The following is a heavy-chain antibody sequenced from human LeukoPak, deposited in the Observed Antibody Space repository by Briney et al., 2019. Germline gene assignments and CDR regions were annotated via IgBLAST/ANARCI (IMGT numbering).Heavy chain of an antibody. CDR2: IYYSGST. CDR1: GGSISSGDYY. D-gene: IGHD1-7*01. CDR3: ARGRVETQTTDP. V-gene: IGHV4-30-4*08. J-gene: IGHJ5*02. Sequence: PSQTLSLTCTVSGGSISSGDYYWSWIRQPPGKGLEWIGYIYYSGSTYYNPSLKSRVTISVDTSKNQFSLKLSSVTAADTAVYYCARGRVETQTTDPWGQGTLVTVSS.